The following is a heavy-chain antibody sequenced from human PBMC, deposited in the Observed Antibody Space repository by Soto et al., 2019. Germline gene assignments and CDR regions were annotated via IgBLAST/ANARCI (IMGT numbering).Heavy chain of an antibody. CDR1: GFTFDGYA. J-gene: IGHJ6*01. V-gene: IGHV3-9*01. CDR3: AKDMAAPGTDPFWSGYYGMDV. Sequence: SLRISCASSGFTFDGYAMHWVGQAPGKGLDWASGISWNSGSIGYADSVRGRFTISRDNAKNSLYLQMNSLRAEDTALYYCAKDMAAPGTDPFWSGYYGMDVWGQGTPVTVSS. CDR2: ISWNSGSI. D-gene: IGHD6-13*01.